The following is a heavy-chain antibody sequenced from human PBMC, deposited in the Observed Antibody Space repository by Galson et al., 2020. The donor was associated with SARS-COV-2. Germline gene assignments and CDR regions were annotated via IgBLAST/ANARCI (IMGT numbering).Heavy chain of an antibody. CDR1: GFTFSGSA. D-gene: IGHD5-18*01. V-gene: IGHV3-73*01. J-gene: IGHJ6*02. Sequence: GGSLRLSCAASGFTFSGSAMHWVRQASGKGLEWVGRIRSKANSYATAYAASGKGRFTISRDDSKNTAYLKMNSLKTEDTAVYYCTRSSRSDTAMVISYYYYGMDVWGQGTTVTVSS. CDR3: TRSSRSDTAMVISYYYYGMDV. CDR2: IRSKANSYAT.